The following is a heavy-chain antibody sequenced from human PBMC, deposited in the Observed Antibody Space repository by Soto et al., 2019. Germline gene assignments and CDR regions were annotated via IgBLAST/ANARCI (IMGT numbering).Heavy chain of an antibody. CDR3: ARVSDYYYGMDV. V-gene: IGHV3-13*01. Sequence: GGSLRLSCAASGFTFSSYGMHWVRQAPGKGLEWVSSIGSTGDTYYPDSVKGRFTISRENAKNSLYLQMNSLRAEDTAVYYCARVSDYYYGMDVWGQGTTVTVSS. CDR2: IGSTGDT. CDR1: GFTFSSYG. J-gene: IGHJ6*02.